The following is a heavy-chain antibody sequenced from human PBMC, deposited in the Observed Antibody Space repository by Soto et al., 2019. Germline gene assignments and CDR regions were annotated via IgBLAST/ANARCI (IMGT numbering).Heavy chain of an antibody. CDR3: ANLGYYDYVWGSYRSGY. V-gene: IGHV3-30*18. CDR2: ISYDGSNK. Sequence: GGSLRLSCAASGFTFSSYGMHWVRQAPGKGLEWVAVISYDGSNKYYADSVKGRFTISRDNSKNTLYLQMNSLRAEDTAVYYCANLGYYDYVWGSYRSGYWVQGTLVTVSS. CDR1: GFTFSSYG. J-gene: IGHJ4*02. D-gene: IGHD3-16*02.